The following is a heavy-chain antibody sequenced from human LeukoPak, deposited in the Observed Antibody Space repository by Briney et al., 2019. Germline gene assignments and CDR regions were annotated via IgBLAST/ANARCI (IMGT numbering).Heavy chain of an antibody. D-gene: IGHD2-21*01. V-gene: IGHV5-51*01. CDR3: ARSLGYCGGDCYYFDY. CDR1: GYSFTSYW. CDR2: IYPGDSDT. J-gene: IGHJ4*02. Sequence: GESLKISCKGSGYSFTSYWIGWVRQMPGKGLEWMGIIYPGDSDTRYSPSFQGQVTISADKSISTAYLQWSSLKASDTAMYYCARSLGYCGGDCYYFDYWGQGTLVTVSS.